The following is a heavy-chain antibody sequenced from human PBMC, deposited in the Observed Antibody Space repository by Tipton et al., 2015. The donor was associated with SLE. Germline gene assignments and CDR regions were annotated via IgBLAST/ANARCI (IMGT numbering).Heavy chain of an antibody. CDR1: GGSFSGYY. V-gene: IGHV4-34*01. CDR2: INHSGST. J-gene: IGHJ4*02. D-gene: IGHD3-22*01. Sequence: TLSLTCAVYGGSFSGYYWSWIRQPPEKGLEWIGEINHSGSTNYSPSLKSRVTISVDTSKNTLYLQMNSLRAEDTAVYYCARDRSSGYYGLFDYWGQGTLVTVSS. CDR3: ARDRSSGYYGLFDY.